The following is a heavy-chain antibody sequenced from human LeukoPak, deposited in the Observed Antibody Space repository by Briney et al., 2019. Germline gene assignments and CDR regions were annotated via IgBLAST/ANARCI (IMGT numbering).Heavy chain of an antibody. V-gene: IGHV3-48*03. CDR2: ISSSGSTI. J-gene: IGHJ6*03. D-gene: IGHD2-15*01. CDR1: GFTFSSYE. CDR3: AREVHPRGIVVVVAATETVDYYMDV. Sequence: PGGSLRLSCAASGFTFSSYEMNWVRKAPGKGLEWVSYISSSGSTIYYADSVKGRFTISRDNAKNSLYLQMNSLRAEDTAVYYCAREVHPRGIVVVVAATETVDYYMDVWGKGTTVTVSS.